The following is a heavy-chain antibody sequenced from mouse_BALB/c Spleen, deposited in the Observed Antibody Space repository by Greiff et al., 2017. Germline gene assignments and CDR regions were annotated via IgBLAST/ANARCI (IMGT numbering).Heavy chain of an antibody. CDR2: ISSGGST. CDR3: ARGLLLRSGFAY. D-gene: IGHD1-1*01. J-gene: IGHJ3*01. Sequence: EVHLVESGGGLVKPGGSLKLSCAASGFTFSSYAMSWVRQTPEKRLEWVASISSGGSTYYPDSVKGRFTISRDNARNILYLQMSSLRSEDTAMYYCARGLLLRSGFAYWGQGTLVTVSA. CDR1: GFTFSSYA. V-gene: IGHV5-6-5*01.